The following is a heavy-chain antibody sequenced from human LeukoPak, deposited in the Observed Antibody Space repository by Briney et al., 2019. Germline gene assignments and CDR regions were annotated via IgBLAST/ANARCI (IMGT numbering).Heavy chain of an antibody. V-gene: IGHV1-18*01. CDR1: GYTFTSYG. CDR3: ASTPLTSAWVVTAGDAFDI. D-gene: IGHD2-21*02. CDR2: ISAYNGNT. Sequence: GASVKVSCKPSGYTFTSYGISWVRQAPGQGLEWLGWISAYNGNTNYAQKLQGRVTMTTDTSTSSAYMELRSLGSDDTAVYYCASTPLTSAWVVTAGDAFDIWGQGTMVTVSS. J-gene: IGHJ3*02.